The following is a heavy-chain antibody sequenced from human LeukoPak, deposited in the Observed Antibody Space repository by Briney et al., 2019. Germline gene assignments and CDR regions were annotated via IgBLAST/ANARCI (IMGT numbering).Heavy chain of an antibody. CDR3: ARDRFETYYDFWSGPPYYGMDV. V-gene: IGHV1-18*01. CDR1: GYTFTSYG. D-gene: IGHD3-3*01. CDR2: ISAYNGNT. J-gene: IGHJ6*02. Sequence: ASVKVSCKASGYTFTSYGISWVPQAPGQGLEWMGWISAYNGNTNYAQKLQGRVTMTTDTSTSTAYMELRSLRSDDTAVYYCARDRFETYYDFWSGPPYYGMDVWGQGTTVTVSS.